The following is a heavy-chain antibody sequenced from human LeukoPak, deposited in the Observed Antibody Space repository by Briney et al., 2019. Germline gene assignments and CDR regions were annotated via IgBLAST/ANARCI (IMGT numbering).Heavy chain of an antibody. V-gene: IGHV4-39*07. J-gene: IGHJ3*02. CDR3: ASVGKRAAEYSSGWYRKRGAFDI. Sequence: SETLSLTCTVSGGSISSSSYYWGWIRQPPGKGLEWIGSIYYSGSTYYNPSLKSRVTISVDTSKNQFSLKLSSVTAADTAVYYCASVGKRAAEYSSGWYRKRGAFDIWGQGTMVTVSS. CDR2: IYYSGST. D-gene: IGHD6-19*01. CDR1: GGSISSSSYY.